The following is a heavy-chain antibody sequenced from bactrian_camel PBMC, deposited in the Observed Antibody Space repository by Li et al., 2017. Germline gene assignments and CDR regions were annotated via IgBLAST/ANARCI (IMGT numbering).Heavy chain of an antibody. V-gene: IGHV3S54*01. Sequence: HVQLVESGGGSVQAGGSMTLSCTASRYLRRMGWFRQVPGKQREDVAIVDDDGDPTYAPSVRGRFTISKDNAKMTLFLEMNNLKPEDTAMYYCAAAIEQAYGLGDRKGQVFGRNYHYSGPGTQVTVS. CDR1: RYLRR. D-gene: IGHD5*01. CDR3: AAAIEQAYGLGDRKGQVFGRNYHY. J-gene: IGHJ4*01. CDR2: VDDDGDPT.